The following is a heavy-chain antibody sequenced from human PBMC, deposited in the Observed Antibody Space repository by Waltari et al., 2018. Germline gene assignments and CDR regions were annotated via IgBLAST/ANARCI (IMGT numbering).Heavy chain of an antibody. V-gene: IGHV1-69*01. Sequence: QVQLVQSGAEVKKPGSSVKVSCKASGGTFSSYAISWVRRAPGQGLEWMGGIIPIFGTANYEQKFQGRVTITEDEDTSTAYMELSSLRAEDTAVYYCARAPRGATADFDYWGQGTLVTVSS. J-gene: IGHJ4*02. CDR1: GGTFSSYA. CDR3: ARAPRGATADFDY. D-gene: IGHD1-26*01. CDR2: IIPIFGTA.